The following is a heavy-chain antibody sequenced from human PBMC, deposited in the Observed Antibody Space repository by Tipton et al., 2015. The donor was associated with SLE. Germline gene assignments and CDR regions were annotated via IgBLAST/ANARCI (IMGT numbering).Heavy chain of an antibody. CDR1: GFTLSSYP. J-gene: IGHJ4*02. Sequence: RSLRLSCAACGFTLSSYPLHWVRQAPGKGLEWVAVISYDGSNKYYADSVKGRFTISRDNSKNTLYLQMSSLRAEDTAVYYCTRDVTCNSWGQGTLVTVSS. D-gene: IGHD2-8*01. CDR2: ISYDGSNK. V-gene: IGHV3-30-3*01. CDR3: TRDVTCNS.